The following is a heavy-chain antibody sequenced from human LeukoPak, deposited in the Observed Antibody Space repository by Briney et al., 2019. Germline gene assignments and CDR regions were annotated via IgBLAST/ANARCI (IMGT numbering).Heavy chain of an antibody. V-gene: IGHV4-59*12. CDR2: IYYSGST. D-gene: IGHD1-26*01. J-gene: IGHJ4*02. CDR3: ARSMRAQYYFDY. Sequence: SETLSLTCTVSGGSISSYYWSWIRQPPGKGLEWIGYIYYSGSTYYNPSLKSRVTISVDRSKNQFSLKLSSVTAADTAVYYCARSMRAQYYFDYWGQGTLVTVSS. CDR1: GGSISSYY.